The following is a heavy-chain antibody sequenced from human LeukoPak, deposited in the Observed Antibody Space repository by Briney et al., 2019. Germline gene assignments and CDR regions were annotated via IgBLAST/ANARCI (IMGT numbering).Heavy chain of an antibody. CDR2: ISFDGRNQ. Sequence: GGSLRLSCAATGFTYSSHAMHWVRQAPGKGLEWVATISFDGRNQYNTDSVKGRFTISRDNSKNTLFLQMNGLRVEDTAVYYCARAGSFWHYVYWGQGTLVTVSS. V-gene: IGHV3-30*04. CDR1: GFTYSSHA. D-gene: IGHD1-7*01. J-gene: IGHJ4*02. CDR3: ARAGSFWHYVY.